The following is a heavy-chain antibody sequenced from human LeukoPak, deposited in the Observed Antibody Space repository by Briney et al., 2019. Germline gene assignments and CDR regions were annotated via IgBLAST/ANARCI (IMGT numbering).Heavy chain of an antibody. Sequence: PGGSLRLSCAASGFTFSSYAMSWVRQAPGKGLEWVAVISYDGSNKYYADSVKGRFTIPRDNSKNTLYLQMNSLRAEDTAVYYCARDELYGGYSYAYYFDYWGQGTLVTVSS. CDR2: ISYDGSNK. V-gene: IGHV3-30-3*01. D-gene: IGHD5-18*01. CDR3: ARDELYGGYSYAYYFDY. J-gene: IGHJ4*02. CDR1: GFTFSSYA.